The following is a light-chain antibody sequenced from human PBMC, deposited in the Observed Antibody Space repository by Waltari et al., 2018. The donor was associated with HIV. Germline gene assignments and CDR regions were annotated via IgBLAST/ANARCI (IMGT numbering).Light chain of an antibody. CDR2: DTN. V-gene: IGLV7-46*01. CDR3: LLSYSGARPHVV. CDR1: TGAVTSGHY. J-gene: IGLJ2*01. Sequence: QAVVTQEPSLTVSPGGTVTLTCGSTTGAVTSGHYPYWFQQKPGQAPRTLIYDTNNKHSWTPARFSGSLLGGRAALTLSGAQPEDEAEYYCLLSYSGARPHVVFCGGTKLTVL.